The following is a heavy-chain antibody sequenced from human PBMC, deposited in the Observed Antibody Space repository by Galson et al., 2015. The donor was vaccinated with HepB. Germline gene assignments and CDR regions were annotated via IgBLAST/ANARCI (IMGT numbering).Heavy chain of an antibody. D-gene: IGHD3-22*01. CDR3: ARDRYYYDSSGYLSALPHAFDI. Sequence: CAISGDSVSSHSAAWNWIRQSPSRGLEWLGRTYYRSKWYNDYAVSVKSRITINPDTSKNQFSLQLNSVTPEDTAVYYYARDRYYYDSSGYLSALPHAFDIWGQGTMVTVSS. CDR1: GDSVSSHSAA. CDR2: TYYRSKWYN. J-gene: IGHJ3*02. V-gene: IGHV6-1*01.